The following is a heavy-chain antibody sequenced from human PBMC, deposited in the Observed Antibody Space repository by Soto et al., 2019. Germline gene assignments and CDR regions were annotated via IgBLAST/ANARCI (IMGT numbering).Heavy chain of an antibody. CDR1: VFTLSDHY. V-gene: IGHV3-11*06. Sequence: PGGSLRLSCTASVFTLSDHYMSLIRQAPGKGLEWIGYSSNSGSFTRYADSVKGRFSISRDNAKNSLYLQINSLRGDDTAIYYCVKSGENYNALDYWGQGT. D-gene: IGHD1-7*01. CDR2: SSNSGSFT. J-gene: IGHJ4*02. CDR3: VKSGENYNALDY.